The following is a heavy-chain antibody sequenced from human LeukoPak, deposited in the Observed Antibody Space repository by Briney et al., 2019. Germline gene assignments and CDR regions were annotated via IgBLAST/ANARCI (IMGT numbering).Heavy chain of an antibody. D-gene: IGHD6-19*01. Sequence: ASVKVSCKASGYTFTSYAMHWVRQAPGQRLEWMGWINAGNGNTKYSQKFQGRVTITRDTSASTAYMELSSLRSEDTAVYYCARDPYSSGWSRGYWFDPWGQGTLVTVSS. CDR3: ARDPYSSGWSRGYWFDP. CDR2: INAGNGNT. J-gene: IGHJ5*02. V-gene: IGHV1-3*01. CDR1: GYTFTSYA.